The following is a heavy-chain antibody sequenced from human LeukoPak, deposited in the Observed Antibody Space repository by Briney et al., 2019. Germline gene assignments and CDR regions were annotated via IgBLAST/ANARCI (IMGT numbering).Heavy chain of an antibody. Sequence: GGSLRLSCAASEFSVGSNYMTWVRQAPGKGLEWVSLIYSGGSTYYADSVKGRFTISRDNSKNTMYLQMNSLRAEDTAVYYCASRGRHRGYAFDIWGQGTMVTVSS. V-gene: IGHV3-53*01. CDR2: IYSGGST. CDR3: ASRGRHRGYAFDI. J-gene: IGHJ3*02. CDR1: EFSVGSNY. D-gene: IGHD3-10*01.